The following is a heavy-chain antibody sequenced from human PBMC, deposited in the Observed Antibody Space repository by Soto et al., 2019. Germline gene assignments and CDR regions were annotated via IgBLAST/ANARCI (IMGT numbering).Heavy chain of an antibody. CDR2: IYYSGST. V-gene: IGHV4-30-4*01. J-gene: IGHJ5*02. CDR1: GGSISSGDYY. CDR3: ASDYCGGDCYSGGDIGYRFDP. D-gene: IGHD2-21*02. Sequence: QVQLQESGPGLVKPSQTLSLTCTVSGGSISSGDYYWSWIRQPPGKGLEWIGYIYYSGSTYFNPSLKIRVTMSVEPSRIQFSLKLSSVTAADTAVYYFASDYCGGDCYSGGDIGYRFDPWGQGNLVMVSS.